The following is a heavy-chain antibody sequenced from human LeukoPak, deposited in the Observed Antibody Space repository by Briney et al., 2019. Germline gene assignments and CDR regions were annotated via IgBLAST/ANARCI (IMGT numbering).Heavy chain of an antibody. J-gene: IGHJ4*02. CDR3: ANRRGTSGWSEGYFDY. CDR1: VFSLSTSGVG. Sequence: SGPTLVKPTQTLTLTCTFSVFSLSTSGVGVGWIRQSPGKAPEWLALIYWDDDKRYSPSLKSRLTITKDTSKNQVVLTMTNVDPLDTATYYCANRRGTSGWSEGYFDYWGQGTLVTVSS. CDR2: IYWDDDK. V-gene: IGHV2-5*02. D-gene: IGHD6-19*01.